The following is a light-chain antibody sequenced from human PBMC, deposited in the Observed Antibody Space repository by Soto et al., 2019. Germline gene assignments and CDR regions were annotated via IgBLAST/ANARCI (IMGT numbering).Light chain of an antibody. J-gene: IGKJ1*01. V-gene: IGKV1-5*03. CDR2: ETS. CDR1: QSISIW. CDR3: QHNNDYSWT. Sequence: DINMTQSPSTLSASVGARVTITCRASQSISIWLAWYQQKPGKAPNLLIYETSSLESGVPSRFSGSGSGTEFTLTISSLQPYDFAPNYCQHNNDYSWTFGQGTKVEVK.